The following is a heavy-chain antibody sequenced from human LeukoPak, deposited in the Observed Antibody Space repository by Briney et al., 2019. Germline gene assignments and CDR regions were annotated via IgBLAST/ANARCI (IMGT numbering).Heavy chain of an antibody. J-gene: IGHJ4*02. CDR1: GFTFSSYG. Sequence: PGGSLRLSCAASGFTFSSYGMHWVRQAPGKGLEWVAVIWYDGSNKYYADSVKGRFTISRDNSKNTLHLQMNSLRAEDTAVYYCARDWGSVALDYWGQGTLVTVSS. CDR2: IWYDGSNK. V-gene: IGHV3-33*01. CDR3: ARDWGSVALDY. D-gene: IGHD3-16*01.